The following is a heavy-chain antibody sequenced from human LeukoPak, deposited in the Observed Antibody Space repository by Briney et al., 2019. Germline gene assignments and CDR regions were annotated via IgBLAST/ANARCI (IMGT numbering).Heavy chain of an antibody. D-gene: IGHD5-18*01. CDR2: ISAYNGNT. CDR1: GYTFTSYG. V-gene: IGHV1-18*01. CDR3: AREGIQLWPHRYNWFDP. Sequence: ASVKVSCKASGYTFTSYGISWVRQAPGQGLEWMGWISAYNGNTNYAQKLQGRVTMTTDTSTSTAYMELRSLRSDDTAVYYCAREGIQLWPHRYNWFDPWGQGTLVTVSS. J-gene: IGHJ5*02.